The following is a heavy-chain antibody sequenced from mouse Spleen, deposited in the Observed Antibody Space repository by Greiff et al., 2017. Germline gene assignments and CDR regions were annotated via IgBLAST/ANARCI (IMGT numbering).Heavy chain of an antibody. CDR3: ARDRDYYDGSYAMDY. CDR2: INYDGSST. CDR1: GFTFSDYY. Sequence: DVHLVESEGGLVQPGSSMKLSCTASGFTFSDYYMAWVRQVPEKGLEWVANINYDGSSTYYLDSLKSRFIISRDNAKNILYLQMSSLKSEDTATYYCARDRDYYDGSYAMDYWGQGTSVTVSS. V-gene: IGHV5-16*01. D-gene: IGHD1-1*01. J-gene: IGHJ4*01.